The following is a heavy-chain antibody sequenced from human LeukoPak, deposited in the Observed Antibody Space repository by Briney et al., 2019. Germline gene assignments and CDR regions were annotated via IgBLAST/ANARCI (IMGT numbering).Heavy chain of an antibody. J-gene: IGHJ4*02. CDR2: ISSSSSYI. Sequence: TGGSLGLSCAASGFTFSSYSMNWVRQAPGKGLEWVSSISSSSSYIYYADSVKCRFTISRDNAKNSLYLQMNSLRAEDTAVYYCARSQNNDYWGQGTLVTVSS. D-gene: IGHD1/OR15-1a*01. CDR3: ARSQNNDY. V-gene: IGHV3-21*01. CDR1: GFTFSSYS.